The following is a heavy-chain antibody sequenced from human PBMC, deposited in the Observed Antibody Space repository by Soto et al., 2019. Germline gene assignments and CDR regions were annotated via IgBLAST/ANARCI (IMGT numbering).Heavy chain of an antibody. V-gene: IGHV3-74*01. CDR2: INADESRT. CDR1: GFAFSNYW. D-gene: IGHD1-1*01. J-gene: IGHJ6*03. CDR3: ARIGTGYYYMDV. Sequence: EVQLVESGGGLVQPGGSLRLSCPASGFAFSNYWMHWVRQAPGKGLVWLSRINADESRTTYADSVRGRFTTSRDNAKNTVYLQMNSLSAEDTAVYYCARIGTGYYYMDVWGKGTTVTVSS.